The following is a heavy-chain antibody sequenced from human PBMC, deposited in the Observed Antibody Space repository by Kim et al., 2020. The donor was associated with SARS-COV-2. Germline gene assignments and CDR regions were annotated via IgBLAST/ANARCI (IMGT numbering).Heavy chain of an antibody. V-gene: IGHV4-31*03. D-gene: IGHD2-21*02. CDR1: GSSINSGAYY. J-gene: IGHJ5*02. CDR3: ARTASNIAGGHWFDP. Sequence: SETLSLTCSVSGSSINSGAYYWSWIRHLPGQGLEWIVYIHYSGTTYSNPSLKSRIIISVDTTKTQFPLKLTSVTAAATAEYYGARTASNIAGGHWFDPWGQGALVTVSS. CDR2: IHYSGTT.